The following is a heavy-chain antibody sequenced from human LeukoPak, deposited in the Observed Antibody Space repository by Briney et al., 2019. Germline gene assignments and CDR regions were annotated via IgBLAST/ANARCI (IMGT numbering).Heavy chain of an antibody. CDR1: GFTVSSNY. V-gene: IGHV3-66*01. CDR2: VYVGGGT. D-gene: IGHD2/OR15-2a*01. Sequence: PGGSLRLSCAASGFTVSSNYMSWVRQAPGKGLEWVSVVYVGGGTYYADSVKGRFTISRDNSKNTLYLQMNSLRAQDTAVYYCARDPKIEAFDIWGQGTMVTVSS. CDR3: ARDPKIEAFDI. J-gene: IGHJ3*02.